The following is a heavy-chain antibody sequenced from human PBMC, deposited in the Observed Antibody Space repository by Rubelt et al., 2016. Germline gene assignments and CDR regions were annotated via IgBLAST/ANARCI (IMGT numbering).Heavy chain of an antibody. D-gene: IGHD6-13*01. CDR2: INPSSGST. CDR1: GYMFTNYY. Sequence: QVQLVQSGAEVKKPGASVKVSCKASGYMFTNYYMHWVRQAPGQGLEWMGIINPSSGSTTYAQKFQDRVTMTRDTSTSTVYMEVSSLKSEDTAGYYCARRITAGNVDYWGQGTLVTVSS. CDR3: ARRITAGNVDY. J-gene: IGHJ4*02. V-gene: IGHV1-46*01.